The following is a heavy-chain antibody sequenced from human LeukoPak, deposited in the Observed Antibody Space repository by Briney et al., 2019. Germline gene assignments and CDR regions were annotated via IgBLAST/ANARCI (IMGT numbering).Heavy chain of an antibody. D-gene: IGHD5-12*01. CDR1: GYTFTGYY. CDR3: ARDIVATISPWNYFDY. V-gene: IGHV1-2*02. Sequence: ASVKVSCKASGYTFTGYYMHWVRQAPGQGLEWMGWINPNSGGTNYAQKFQGRVTMTRDTSISTAYMELSRLRSDDTAVYYCARDIVATISPWNYFDYWGQGTLVTVSS. J-gene: IGHJ4*02. CDR2: INPNSGGT.